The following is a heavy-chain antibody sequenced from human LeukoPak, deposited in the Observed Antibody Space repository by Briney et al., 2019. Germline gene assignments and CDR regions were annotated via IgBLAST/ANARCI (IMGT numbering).Heavy chain of an antibody. D-gene: IGHD2-21*01. CDR2: ISSSGSTI. J-gene: IGHJ3*02. CDR3: ARDRETYCGGDCYSGAFDI. V-gene: IGHV3-11*01. CDR1: GFTFSDYY. Sequence: PGGSLRLSCAASGFTFSDYYMSWLRQAPGKGLEWVSYISSSGSTIYYADSVKGRFTISRDNAKNSLYLQMNSLRAEDTAVYYCARDRETYCGGDCYSGAFDIWGQGTMVTVSS.